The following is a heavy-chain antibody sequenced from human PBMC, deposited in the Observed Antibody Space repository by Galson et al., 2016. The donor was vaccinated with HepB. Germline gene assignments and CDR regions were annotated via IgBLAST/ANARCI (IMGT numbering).Heavy chain of an antibody. J-gene: IGHJ6*02. D-gene: IGHD2-15*01. CDR2: VSAGGVNT. Sequence: SLRLSCAASGFTFSSYAMSWVRQAPGKGLEWVSGVSAGGVNTNYADSVRGRFTISRDNSKNTLYLQMNSQRAEDTAVYYGAKDERCSGGSCYFGVWGQGTTVTVSS. V-gene: IGHV3-23*01. CDR1: GFTFSSYA. CDR3: AKDERCSGGSCYFGV.